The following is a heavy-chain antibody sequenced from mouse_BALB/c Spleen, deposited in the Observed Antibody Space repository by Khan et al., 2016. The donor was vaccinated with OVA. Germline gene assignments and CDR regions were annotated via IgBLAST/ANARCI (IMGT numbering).Heavy chain of an antibody. CDR1: GFTFSSYS. D-gene: IGHD4-1*01. CDR2: ISSGGDYT. Sequence: EVELVESGGDLVKPGGSLKLSCAASGFTFSSYSMSWVRQTPDKRLEWVATISSGGDYTYYPDSVKGRFTISRDNAKNTLYLQMSSLKSEDIAMYYCARHLTGSFAYWGQGTLVTVSA. CDR3: ARHLTGSFAY. V-gene: IGHV5-6*01. J-gene: IGHJ3*01.